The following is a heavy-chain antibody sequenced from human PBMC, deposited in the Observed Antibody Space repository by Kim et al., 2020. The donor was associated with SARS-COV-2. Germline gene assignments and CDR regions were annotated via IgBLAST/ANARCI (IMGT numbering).Heavy chain of an antibody. V-gene: IGHV4-31*03. J-gene: IGHJ4*01. CDR3: ARALRRYRYGGIDY. CDR1: GGSISSGDYY. CDR2: ISNSGST. D-gene: IGHD5-18*01. Sequence: SETLSLTCTVSGGSISSGDYYWSWLRQHPGKGLEWIGYISNSGSTYYNPSLKSRVTISVDTSENQFSLQLSSVTAADTAVYYCARALRRYRYGGIDYWG.